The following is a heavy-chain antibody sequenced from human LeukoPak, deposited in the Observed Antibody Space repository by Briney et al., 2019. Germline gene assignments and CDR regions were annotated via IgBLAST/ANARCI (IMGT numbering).Heavy chain of an antibody. CDR3: ARGGSYLSAFDI. CDR1: GYTFTHYI. D-gene: IGHD1-26*01. CDR2: ISAYNNYT. J-gene: IGHJ3*02. Sequence: ASVKVSCKASGYTFTHYIINWVRQAPGQGLEWMGKISAYNNYTTYAQKFQGRIAMTTDTSTNTAYMDLRSLRSDDTAVYYCARGGSYLSAFDIWGQGTMVTVSS. V-gene: IGHV1-18*01.